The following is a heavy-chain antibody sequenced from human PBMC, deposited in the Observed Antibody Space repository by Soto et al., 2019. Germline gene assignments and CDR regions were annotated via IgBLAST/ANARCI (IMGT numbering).Heavy chain of an antibody. CDR3: ARGRWDVRFDN. D-gene: IGHD1-26*01. J-gene: IGHJ4*02. Sequence: QVQLQQWGAGLWKPSETLSLTCAVYGGSFSGYYWSWIRQPPGKGLEWIGEINHSGSTNYNPSLKSRVTISVDTSKNQFSLRLSSVTAADTAVYYCARGRWDVRFDNLGQGTLVTVSS. CDR2: INHSGST. CDR1: GGSFSGYY. V-gene: IGHV4-34*01.